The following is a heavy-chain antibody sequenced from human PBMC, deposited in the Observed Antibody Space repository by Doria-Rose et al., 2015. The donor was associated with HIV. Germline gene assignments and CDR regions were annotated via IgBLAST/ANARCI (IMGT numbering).Heavy chain of an antibody. V-gene: IGHV3-9*01. CDR3: AKAPIIGPKHYFYMDV. CDR2: ISWDSGAI. Sequence: VQLVQSGGGLVQPGRSLRLSCVGSGFSFESYAMHWVRLAPGKGLEWVAGISWDSGAIGNADSVEGRFTISRDNAKRSVYLEMRSLRPEDTAFYYCAKAPIIGPKHYFYMDVWGKGTSVTVSS. J-gene: IGHJ6*03. D-gene: IGHD3-3*01. CDR1: GFSFESYA.